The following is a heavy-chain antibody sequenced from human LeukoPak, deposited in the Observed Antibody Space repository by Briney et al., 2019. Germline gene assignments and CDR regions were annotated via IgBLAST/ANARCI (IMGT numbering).Heavy chain of an antibody. D-gene: IGHD3-10*01. Sequence: SETLSLTCTVSGGSISSYYWSWIRQPPGKGLEWIGYIYYTGSTNYNPSLKSRVTMSVDTSKNQFSLKLTSVTAADTAVYYCARQFRGHSPDFDSWGQGTLVTVSS. CDR2: IYYTGST. V-gene: IGHV4-59*08. CDR3: ARQFRGHSPDFDS. J-gene: IGHJ4*02. CDR1: GGSISSYY.